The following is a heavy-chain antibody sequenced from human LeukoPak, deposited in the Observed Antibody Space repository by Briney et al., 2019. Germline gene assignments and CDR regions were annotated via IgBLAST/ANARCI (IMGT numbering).Heavy chain of an antibody. D-gene: IGHD1-14*01. CDR3: ARGGLAGPYYYYYMDV. Sequence: ASVKVSCKASGGTFSSYAISWVRQAPGQGLEWMGGIIPIFGTANYAQKFQGRVTITTDESTSTAYMELSSLRSEDTAVYYCARGGLAGPYYYYYMDVWGKGTTVTVSS. J-gene: IGHJ6*03. V-gene: IGHV1-69*05. CDR2: IIPIFGTA. CDR1: GGTFSSYA.